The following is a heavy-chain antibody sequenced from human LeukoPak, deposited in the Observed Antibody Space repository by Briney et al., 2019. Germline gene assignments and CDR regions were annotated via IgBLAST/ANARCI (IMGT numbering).Heavy chain of an antibody. D-gene: IGHD3-10*01. CDR3: ARFPFGKFPRRLNYFDS. CDR2: LLVDGSST. V-gene: IGHV3-74*01. J-gene: IGHJ4*02. CDR1: GFTFSSYW. Sequence: GGSLRLSCAASGFTFSSYWMHWVRQAPGKGLVWVSRLLVDGSSTTYADSVKGRFTISRDNAKNTLFLQMNSLRAEDTGVYYCARFPFGKFPRRLNYFDSWGQGTLVTVSS.